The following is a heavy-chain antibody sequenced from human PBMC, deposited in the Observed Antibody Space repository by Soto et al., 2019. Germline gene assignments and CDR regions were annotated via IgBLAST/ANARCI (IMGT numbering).Heavy chain of an antibody. CDR1: GWSFSGYY. V-gene: IGHV4-34*01. Sequence: ASETLSLTCAVSGWSFSGYYWTWIRQIPGKGLEWIGEINQSGNTKYNPSLMSRVTMSVDTSRNQFSLKLRSVTAADTAVYYCARPSYALNWDFHYGMQVWGQGTSVTVSS. D-gene: IGHD2-2*01. J-gene: IGHJ6*02. CDR3: ARPSYALNWDFHYGMQV. CDR2: INQSGNT.